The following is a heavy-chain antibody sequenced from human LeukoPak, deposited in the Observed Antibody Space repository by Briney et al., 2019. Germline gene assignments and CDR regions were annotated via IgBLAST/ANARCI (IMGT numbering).Heavy chain of an antibody. V-gene: IGHV4-4*07. D-gene: IGHD3-22*01. CDR3: ARDAYYYDSSAYYLSV. J-gene: IGHJ4*02. CDR2: VYTSGST. CDR1: GGSISSYY. Sequence: PSETLSLTCTFSGGSISSYYWSWIRQPAGKGLEWIGRVYTSGSTNYNPSLKSRVTMSVDTSKNQFFLKLSSVTAADTAVYYCARDAYYYDSSAYYLSVWGQGTLVTVSS.